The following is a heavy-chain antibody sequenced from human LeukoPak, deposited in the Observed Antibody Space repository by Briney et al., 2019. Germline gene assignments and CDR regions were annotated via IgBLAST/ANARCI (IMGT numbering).Heavy chain of an antibody. CDR2: IDHIGTT. J-gene: IGHJ4*02. V-gene: IGHV4-39*07. CDR3: ARRGDYYGSGHIGY. D-gene: IGHD3-10*01. CDR1: GDSISSNYYY. Sequence: PSETLSLTCTVSGDSISSNYYYWGWIRQPPGKGLEWIGSIDHIGTTYYNPSPKSRVLVSVDTAKNQFSLKLSSVTAADTAVYYCARRGDYYGSGHIGYWGQGTLVTVSS.